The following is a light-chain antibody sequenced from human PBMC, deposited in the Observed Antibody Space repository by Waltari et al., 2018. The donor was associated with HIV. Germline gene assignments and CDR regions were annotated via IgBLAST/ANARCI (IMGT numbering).Light chain of an antibody. CDR1: SGQSSYS. CDR2: LNSDGSH. CDR3: QSWDNGVRV. J-gene: IGLJ3*02. Sequence: QLALTQSPSASASLGASVRLTCTLSSGQSSYSIAGHQQQPEKGPRFLMRLNSDGSHTRGDGIPDRFSGSASGAERYLTISSLQSEDEADYYCQSWDNGVRVFGGGTKLTVL. V-gene: IGLV4-69*01.